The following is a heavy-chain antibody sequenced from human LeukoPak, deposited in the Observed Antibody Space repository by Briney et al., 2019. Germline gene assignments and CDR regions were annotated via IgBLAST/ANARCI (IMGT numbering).Heavy chain of an antibody. CDR1: GFTFSDYY. CDR2: ISSSGSTI. D-gene: IGHD2-15*01. Sequence: GGSLRLSCAASGFTFSDYYMSWIRQASGKGLEWVSYISSSGSTIYYADSVKGRFTISRDNAKNSLYLQMNSLRAEDTAVYYCARLGYCSGGSCYFLGLTDWGQGTLVTVSS. CDR3: ARLGYCSGGSCYFLGLTD. V-gene: IGHV3-11*04. J-gene: IGHJ4*02.